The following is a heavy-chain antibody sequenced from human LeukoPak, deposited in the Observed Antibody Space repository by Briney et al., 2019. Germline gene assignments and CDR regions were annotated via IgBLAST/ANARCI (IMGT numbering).Heavy chain of an antibody. Sequence: SETLSLTCAVYGGSFSGYYWSWIRQPPGKGLEWIGEINHSGSTNYNPSLKSRVTISVDTSKNQFSLKLSSVTAADTAVYYRARSLPWLRFQDYWGQGTLVTVSS. D-gene: IGHD5-12*01. CDR3: ARSLPWLRFQDY. CDR1: GGSFSGYY. J-gene: IGHJ4*02. CDR2: INHSGST. V-gene: IGHV4-34*01.